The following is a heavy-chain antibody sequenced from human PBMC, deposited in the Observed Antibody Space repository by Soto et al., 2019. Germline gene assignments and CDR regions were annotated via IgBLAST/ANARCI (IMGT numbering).Heavy chain of an antibody. CDR3: ARIPRYSWPTADDLDS. J-gene: IGHJ4*02. CDR2: ITPIYPTT. CDR1: GGTFYTYT. D-gene: IGHD5-18*01. Sequence: QVQLVQSGAEVRKPGSSVQVSCKASGGTFYTYTFSWVRQAPGQGLEWMGSITPIYPTTNYAEKFQGRLTVTADGSTSTAYMELSSLTSDDTAGYYCARIPRYSWPTADDLDSWGQGTLGTFSS. V-gene: IGHV1-69*15.